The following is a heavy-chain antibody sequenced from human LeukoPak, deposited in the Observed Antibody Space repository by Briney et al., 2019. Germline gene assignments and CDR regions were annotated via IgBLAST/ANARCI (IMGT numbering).Heavy chain of an antibody. Sequence: GGPLRLSCAASGFTFSGSAMHWVRQASGKGLEWVGRIRSKGNSYATAYAASVKGRFTTSRDDSKNTAYLQMNSLKTEDTAVYYCTRAGDDYVWEDFDYWGQGTLVTVSS. CDR1: GFTFSGSA. CDR2: IRSKGNSYAT. CDR3: TRAGDDYVWEDFDY. J-gene: IGHJ4*02. D-gene: IGHD3-16*01. V-gene: IGHV3-73*01.